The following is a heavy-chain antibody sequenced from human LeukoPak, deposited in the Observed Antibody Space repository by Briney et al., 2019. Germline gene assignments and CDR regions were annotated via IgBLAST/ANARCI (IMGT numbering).Heavy chain of an antibody. CDR3: AKDTHYDILTGPGY. J-gene: IGHJ4*02. CDR2: IYSTGST. V-gene: IGHV3-66*01. Sequence: PGGSLRLSCAASKFSVSSNYMTWVRQAPGKGLEWVSVIYSTGSTYYADSVKGRFTISRDNSKNTLYLQMNSLRAEDTAVYYCAKDTHYDILTGPGYWGQGTLVTVSS. CDR1: KFSVSSNY. D-gene: IGHD3-9*01.